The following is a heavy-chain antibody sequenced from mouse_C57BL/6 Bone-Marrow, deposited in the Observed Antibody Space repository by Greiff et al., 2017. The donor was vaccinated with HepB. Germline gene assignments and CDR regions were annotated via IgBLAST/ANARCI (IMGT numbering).Heavy chain of an antibody. V-gene: IGHV1-62-2*01. Sequence: VKLQQSGAELVKPGASVKLSCKASGYTFTEYTIHWVKQRSGQGLEWIGWFYPGSGSIKYNEKFKDRATLTADKSSSTVYMELSRLTSEDSAVYFCARHEDRYYGSWAWFAYWGQGTRVTVSA. D-gene: IGHD1-1*01. CDR1: GYTFTEYT. J-gene: IGHJ3*01. CDR3: ARHEDRYYGSWAWFAY. CDR2: FYPGSGSI.